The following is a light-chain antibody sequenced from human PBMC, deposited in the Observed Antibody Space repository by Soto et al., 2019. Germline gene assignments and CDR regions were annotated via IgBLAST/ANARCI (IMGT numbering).Light chain of an antibody. CDR3: QQRSNWPWT. V-gene: IGKV3D-20*02. J-gene: IGKJ1*01. Sequence: EIVLTQSPGTLSLSPGERATLSCRASQSVSSTYLIWYQQKPGQAPRLLIYGASSRATGVPDRFSGGGSGTDFTLTISRLEPEDFAIYYCQQRSNWPWTFGQGTKVEI. CDR2: GAS. CDR1: QSVSSTY.